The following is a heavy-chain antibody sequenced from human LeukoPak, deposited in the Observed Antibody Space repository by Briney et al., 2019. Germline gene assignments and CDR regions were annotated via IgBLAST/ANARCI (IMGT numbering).Heavy chain of an antibody. CDR1: GFTFSGSA. CDR3: AKFSGVGGMDV. CDR2: IRSKANTYAT. V-gene: IGHV3-73*01. Sequence: GGSLRLSCAASGFTFSGSAMHWVRQASGKGLEWVGRIRSKANTYATAYAASVKGRFSISRDDSKNTAYLQLNSLKTEDTAVYYCAKFSGVGGMDVWGQGTTVTVSS. J-gene: IGHJ6*02. D-gene: IGHD3-9*01.